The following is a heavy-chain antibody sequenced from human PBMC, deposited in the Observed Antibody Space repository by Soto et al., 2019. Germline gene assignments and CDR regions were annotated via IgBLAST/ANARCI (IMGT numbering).Heavy chain of an antibody. J-gene: IGHJ4*02. Sequence: SETLSLTCTVSGGFISSSTYYWGWIRQPPGRGLEWIGNIYYSGSTYYNPSLKSRVTISVDTSKNHLSLSLTSVTAADTAVYYCATDYGDYYFDSWGQGTLVTVSS. CDR3: ATDYGDYYFDS. CDR1: GGFISSSTYY. CDR2: IYYSGST. V-gene: IGHV4-39*02. D-gene: IGHD4-17*01.